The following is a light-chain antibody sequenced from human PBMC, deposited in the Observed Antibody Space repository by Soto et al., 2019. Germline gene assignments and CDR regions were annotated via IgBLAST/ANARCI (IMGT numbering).Light chain of an antibody. J-gene: IGKJ4*01. CDR2: AAS. CDR3: QHLNAEPST. Sequence: DLQLTQSPSFLSASVGDRVTITCRASQGVSSYLAWYQQKPAKAPKLLIYAASTLQSGVPSRVSGRGSGTEITLTISSLQPEDFATEDGQHLNAEPSTFGGGTKVESK. V-gene: IGKV1-9*01. CDR1: QGVSSY.